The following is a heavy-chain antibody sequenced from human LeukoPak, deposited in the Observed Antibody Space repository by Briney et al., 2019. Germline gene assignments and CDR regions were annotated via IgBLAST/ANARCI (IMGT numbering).Heavy chain of an antibody. D-gene: IGHD1-26*01. CDR2: INHSGST. Sequence: PSETLSLTCAVYGGSFSGYYWSWIRQPPGKGLEWIGEINHSGSTNYNPSLKSRVTISADTSKNQFSLKLSSVTAADPAVYYCEREVGSGGEAYWGQGTLVTVSS. CDR1: GGSFSGYY. V-gene: IGHV4-34*01. J-gene: IGHJ4*02. CDR3: EREVGSGGEAY.